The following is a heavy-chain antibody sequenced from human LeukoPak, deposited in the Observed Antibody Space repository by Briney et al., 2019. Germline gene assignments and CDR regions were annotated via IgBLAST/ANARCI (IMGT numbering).Heavy chain of an antibody. CDR3: AKAASYGLWDEFDI. D-gene: IGHD5-18*01. J-gene: IGHJ3*02. Sequence: GGSLRLSCAPSGFTFDDFAIHWVRQAPGKGLEWVSGISWNSGNLVYADSVKGRFTISRDNAKNSLYLQMNSLRAEDTALYYCAKAASYGLWDEFDIWDQGTMVTVSS. CDR1: GFTFDDFA. V-gene: IGHV3-9*01. CDR2: ISWNSGNL.